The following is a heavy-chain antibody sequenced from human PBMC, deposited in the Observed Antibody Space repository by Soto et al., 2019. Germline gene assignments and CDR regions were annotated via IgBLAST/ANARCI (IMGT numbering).Heavy chain of an antibody. J-gene: IGHJ4*02. D-gene: IGHD1-26*01. Sequence: QVQLQESGPGLVKPSQTLSLTCTVSGASINSGGYYWSWIRQLPGKGLEWIGYIYFSGSTYYNPSLESRITISRDTSQNQFSLQLSSVTAADTAVYYCARGKAWEVLLAYWGQGTLATVSS. CDR3: ARGKAWEVLLAY. CDR2: IYFSGST. CDR1: GASINSGGYY. V-gene: IGHV4-31*03.